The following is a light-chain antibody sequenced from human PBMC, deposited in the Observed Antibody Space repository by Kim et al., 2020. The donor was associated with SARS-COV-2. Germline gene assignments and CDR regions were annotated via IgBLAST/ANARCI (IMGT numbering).Light chain of an antibody. CDR1: QCVSSSY. CDR2: GAS. CDR3: QQYGTAPLT. J-gene: IGKJ4*01. Sequence: EIVLTQSPATLSLSPGERAALSCRASQCVSSSYLAWYQQKPGQAPRLLIYGASSRAAGIPDRFSGSGSGTDFTLTITRLEPDEFAVYYCQQYGTAPLTFGEGTKVEI. V-gene: IGKV3-20*01.